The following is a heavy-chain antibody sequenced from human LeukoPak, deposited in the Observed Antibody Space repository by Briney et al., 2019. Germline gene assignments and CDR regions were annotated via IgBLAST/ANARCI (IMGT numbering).Heavy chain of an antibody. CDR3: ARSSSIVSTGGY. V-gene: IGHV3-43*02. Sequence: PGGSLRLSCAASGFTFDAYAMHWVRRGPGKGLEWVSLISGDGGSTYYADSVKGRFTISRDNSKKSLYLQMNSLRTEDTALYYCARSSSIVSTGGYWGQGTLVTVSS. CDR2: ISGDGGST. CDR1: GFTFDAYA. J-gene: IGHJ4*02. D-gene: IGHD5/OR15-5a*01.